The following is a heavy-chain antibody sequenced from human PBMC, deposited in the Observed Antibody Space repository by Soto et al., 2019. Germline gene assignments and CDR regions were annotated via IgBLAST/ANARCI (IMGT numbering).Heavy chain of an antibody. D-gene: IGHD2-21*02. V-gene: IGHV3-53*01. CDR1: GYRVSSYS. CDR2: FESGGSI. Sequence: PAWSMRLGSASSGYRVSSYSMNWVRQAPGKGLEWVSVFESGGSIYYADSVKGRFIISRDYAKNTVYLQMNSLTVEDTAVYYCARAGVTPDFFDYWGQGTLVTVYS. J-gene: IGHJ4*02. CDR3: ARAGVTPDFFDY.